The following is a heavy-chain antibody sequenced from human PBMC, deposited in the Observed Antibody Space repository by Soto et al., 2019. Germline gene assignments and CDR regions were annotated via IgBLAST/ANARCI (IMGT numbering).Heavy chain of an antibody. V-gene: IGHV3-23*01. CDR2: ISGSGGRT. CDR3: AKSVAAAGYYYYYGMDV. J-gene: IGHJ6*02. CDR1: GFTFSSYA. Sequence: LRLSCAASGFTFSSYAMSWVRQAPGKGLEWVSAISGSGGRTYYADSVKGRFTPSRDNSKNMIFVQITSLRAEDTAVYYCAKSVAAAGYYYYYGMDVWGQGTTGTVSS. D-gene: IGHD6-13*01.